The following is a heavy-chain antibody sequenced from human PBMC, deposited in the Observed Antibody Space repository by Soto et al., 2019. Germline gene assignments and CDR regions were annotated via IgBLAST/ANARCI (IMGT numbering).Heavy chain of an antibody. J-gene: IGHJ4*02. CDR3: ARSYTAMGSCDY. CDR1: GGTFSSYA. CDR2: IIPIFGTA. D-gene: IGHD5-18*01. Sequence: QVQLVQSGAEVKKPGSSVKVSCKASGGTFSSYAISWVRQAPGQGREWMGGIIPIFGTANYALKFQGIVTIAADKNTRPADMELSTLRSEDTAVYYCARSYTAMGSCDYWGQGTLVTVSS. V-gene: IGHV1-69*14.